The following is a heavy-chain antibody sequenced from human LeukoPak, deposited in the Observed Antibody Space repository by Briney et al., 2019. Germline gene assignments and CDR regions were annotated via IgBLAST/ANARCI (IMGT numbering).Heavy chain of an antibody. J-gene: IGHJ4*02. CDR1: GGSVDNSDYY. Sequence: PSETLSLTCSVSGGSVDNSDYYWSWIRQPPGKGLEWIGYIYYSGSTNYNPSLKSRVTISVDTSKNQFSLKLSSVTAADTAVYYCARGFDPGIHDYWGQGTLVTVSS. CDR2: IYYSGST. V-gene: IGHV4-61*08. CDR3: ARGFDPGIHDY. D-gene: IGHD3-10*01.